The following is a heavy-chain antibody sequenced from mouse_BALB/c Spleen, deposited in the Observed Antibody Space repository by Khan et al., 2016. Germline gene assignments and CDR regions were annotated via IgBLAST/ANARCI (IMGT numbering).Heavy chain of an antibody. CDR1: GYTFSSNW. D-gene: IGHD2-12*01. CDR3: ARGADSPYFEY. J-gene: IGHJ2*01. CDR2: ILPGSGST. V-gene: IGHV1-9*01. Sequence: QVQLKQSGAELMKPGASVKISCKATGYTFSSNWIEWVKQRPGHGLEWIGEILPGSGSTKYNNKFKGKATVTAETSSNTAYKQLSSLTSADSAVYFCARGADSPYFEYWGQGTTLTVSS.